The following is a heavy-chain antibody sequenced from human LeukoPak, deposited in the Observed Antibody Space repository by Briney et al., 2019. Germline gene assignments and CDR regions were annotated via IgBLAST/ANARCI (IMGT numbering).Heavy chain of an antibody. D-gene: IGHD3-10*01. CDR2: IKQDGSEK. Sequence: PGGSLRLSCAASGFTFSSYWMSWVRQAPGKGLEWVANIKQDGSEKYYVDSVKGRFTISRDNAKNSLYLQMNSLRAEDTAVYYCAREAMVRGVIMGYWGQGTLVTVSS. V-gene: IGHV3-7*01. CDR1: GFTFSSYW. CDR3: AREAMVRGVIMGY. J-gene: IGHJ4*02.